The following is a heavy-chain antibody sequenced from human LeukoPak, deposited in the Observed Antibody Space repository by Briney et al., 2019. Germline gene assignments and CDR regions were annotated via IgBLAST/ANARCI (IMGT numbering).Heavy chain of an antibody. V-gene: IGHV1-3*01. J-gene: IGHJ4*02. CDR2: INAGNGNT. Sequence: ASVKVSCKASGYTFTSYAMNWVRQAPGQRLEWMGWINAGNGNTKYSQKFQGRVTITRDTSASTAYMELSSLRSEDTAVYYCARDRGLLVFDYWGQGTLVTVSS. CDR3: ARDRGLLVFDY. D-gene: IGHD3-10*01. CDR1: GYTFTSYA.